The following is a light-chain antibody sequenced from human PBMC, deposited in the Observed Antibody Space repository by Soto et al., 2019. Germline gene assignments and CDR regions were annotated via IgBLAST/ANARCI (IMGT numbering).Light chain of an antibody. CDR1: QSVSSNY. CDR2: GAS. V-gene: IGKV3-20*01. CDR3: QQYGRSPWT. J-gene: IGKJ1*01. Sequence: EIVLTQSPGTLSLSPGERATLSCRASQSVSSNYLAWYQQKPGQAPRPLIYGASSRATGIPDRFSGSGAGTEFTLTISRLESEDFAVYYCQQYGRSPWTFGQGTKVEIK.